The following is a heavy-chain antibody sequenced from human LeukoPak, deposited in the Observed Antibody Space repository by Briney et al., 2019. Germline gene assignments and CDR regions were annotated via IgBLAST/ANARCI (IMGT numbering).Heavy chain of an antibody. Sequence: GASVKVSCKASGYTFTSYDINWVRQATGQGLEWMGWMNPNSGNTGYVQKFQGRVTMTRNTSISTAYMELSSLRSEDTAVYYCAITRGADLLWFGESTLGGQGTLVTVSS. V-gene: IGHV1-8*01. CDR1: GYTFTSYD. J-gene: IGHJ4*02. CDR3: AITRGADLLWFGESTL. CDR2: MNPNSGNT. D-gene: IGHD3-10*01.